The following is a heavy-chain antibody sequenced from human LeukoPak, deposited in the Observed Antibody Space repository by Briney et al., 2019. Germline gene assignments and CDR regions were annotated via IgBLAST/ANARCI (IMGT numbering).Heavy chain of an antibody. CDR2: ISGSGAST. J-gene: IGHJ4*02. CDR3: ARVRDTAMVLDY. CDR1: GFTFSSYA. V-gene: IGHV3-23*01. Sequence: GGSLRLSCAASGFTFSSYAMSWVRQAPGKGLEWVSTISGSGASTFYADSVKGRFTISRDNSKNTLYLQMNSLRAEDTAVYYCARVRDTAMVLDYWGQGTLVTVSS. D-gene: IGHD5-18*01.